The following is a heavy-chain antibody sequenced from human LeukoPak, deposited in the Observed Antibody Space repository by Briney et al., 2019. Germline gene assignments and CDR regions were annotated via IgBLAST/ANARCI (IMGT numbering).Heavy chain of an antibody. D-gene: IGHD5-12*01. J-gene: IGHJ6*03. CDR1: GFTFDDYA. Sequence: GGSLRLSCAASGFTFDDYAMHWVRQGPGKSLEWVSLINENGDIAYYGDSVRGRFTVSRDNAKNTLYLQMNSLRAEDTAVYYCARGGYSGYDYYYYYYYMDVWGKGTTVTVSS. CDR3: ARGGYSGYDYYYYYYYMDV. V-gene: IGHV3-43*02. CDR2: INENGDIA.